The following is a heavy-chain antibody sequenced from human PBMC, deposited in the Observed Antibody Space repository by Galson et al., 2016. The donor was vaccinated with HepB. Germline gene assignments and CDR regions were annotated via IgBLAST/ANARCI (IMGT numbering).Heavy chain of an antibody. Sequence: ETLSLTCGVSGGSITDNWWSWVRQPPGKGLEWIGEIYHTGSINYNPSLKTRVTIPVDTSKNQFSLKVSSVTAADTAVYYCARGGPPRPTVTHHYYYYYYPMDVWGQGTTVTVSS. CDR1: GGSITDNW. CDR2: IYHTGSI. J-gene: IGHJ6*02. D-gene: IGHD4-17*01. CDR3: ARGGPPRPTVTHHYYYYYYPMDV. V-gene: IGHV4-4*02.